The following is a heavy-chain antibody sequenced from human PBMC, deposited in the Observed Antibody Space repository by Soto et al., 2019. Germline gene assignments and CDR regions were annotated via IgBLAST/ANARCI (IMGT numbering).Heavy chain of an antibody. CDR2: IYSGGST. J-gene: IGHJ6*02. CDR1: GFTVSSNY. CDR3: ARGRASSGWYRGDHYGMDV. V-gene: IGHV3-53*01. Sequence: GGSLRLSCAASGFTVSSNYMSWVRQAPGKGLEWVSVIYSGGSTYYADSVKGRFTISRDNSKNTLYLQMNSLRAEDTAVYYCARGRASSGWYRGDHYGMDVWGQGTTVTVSS. D-gene: IGHD6-19*01.